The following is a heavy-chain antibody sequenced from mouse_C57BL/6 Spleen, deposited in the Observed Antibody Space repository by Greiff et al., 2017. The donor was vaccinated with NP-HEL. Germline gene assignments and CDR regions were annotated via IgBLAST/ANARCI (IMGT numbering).Heavy chain of an antibody. J-gene: IGHJ4*01. D-gene: IGHD1-1*01. V-gene: IGHV14-4*01. CDR1: GFNIKDDY. Sequence: VQLQQSGAELVRPGASVKLSCTASGFNIKDDYMHWVKQRPEQGLEWIGWIDPENGDTDYASKFQGKATITADTSSNTAYLQLSSLTSEDTAVYYCTPGSSYDYYAMDYWGQGTSVTVSA. CDR3: TPGSSYDYYAMDY. CDR2: IDPENGDT.